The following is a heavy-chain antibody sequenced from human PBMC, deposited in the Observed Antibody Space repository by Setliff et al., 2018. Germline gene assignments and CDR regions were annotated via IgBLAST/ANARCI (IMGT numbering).Heavy chain of an antibody. CDR3: ARGGGYYLDL. CDR1: GGSISSSSYY. V-gene: IGHV4-39*07. CDR2: IYYSGST. D-gene: IGHD3-10*01. Sequence: PSETLSLTCALSGGSISSSSYYWGWIRQPPGKGLEWIGSIYYSGSTYYNPSLKSRVTISVDKSRNQFSLNPNSVTAADTAVYYCARGGGYYLDLWGQGMLVTVSS. J-gene: IGHJ4*02.